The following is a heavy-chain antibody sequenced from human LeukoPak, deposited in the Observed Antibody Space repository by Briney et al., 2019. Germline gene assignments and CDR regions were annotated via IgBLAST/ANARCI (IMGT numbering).Heavy chain of an antibody. D-gene: IGHD4-17*01. CDR3: ARLPGTTVTTLSTRYYYYYGMDV. V-gene: IGHV4-39*07. Sequence: SETLSLTCTVSGGSISSSSYYWGWIRQPPGKGLEWIGSIYYSGSTNYNPSLKSRVTISVDTSKNQFSLKLSSVTAADTAVYYCARLPGTTVTTLSTRYYYYYGMDVWGQGTTVTVSS. J-gene: IGHJ6*02. CDR1: GGSISSSSYY. CDR2: IYYSGST.